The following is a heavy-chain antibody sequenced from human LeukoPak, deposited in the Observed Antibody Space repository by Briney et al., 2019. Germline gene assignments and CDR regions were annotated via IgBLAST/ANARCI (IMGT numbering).Heavy chain of an antibody. CDR1: GFTVSSNY. V-gene: IGHV3-53*01. CDR3: ARGQDSSSWWDFDY. D-gene: IGHD6-13*01. CDR2: IYSGGST. Sequence: GGSLRLSCAASGFTVSSNYMSWVRQAPGKGLEWVSVIYSGGSTYYADSVKGRFTISRDNSKNTLYLQMNSLRAEDTAVYYCARGQDSSSWWDFDYWGQGTLVTVSS. J-gene: IGHJ4*02.